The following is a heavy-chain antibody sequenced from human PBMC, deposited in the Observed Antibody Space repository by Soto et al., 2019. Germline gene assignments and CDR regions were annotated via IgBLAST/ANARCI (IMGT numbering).Heavy chain of an antibody. CDR1: GFSFSDYY. Sequence: PGGSLRLSCAASGFSFSDYYMSWIRQAPGKGLEWVSYIDFTSNSIYYADSVKGRFTISRDNAKNSLYLQMNSLRAEDTAVYYCAKDLEYCSGGSCYSVFAFDYRGQGTLVTVSS. D-gene: IGHD2-15*01. J-gene: IGHJ4*02. V-gene: IGHV3-11*01. CDR3: AKDLEYCSGGSCYSVFAFDY. CDR2: IDFTSNSI.